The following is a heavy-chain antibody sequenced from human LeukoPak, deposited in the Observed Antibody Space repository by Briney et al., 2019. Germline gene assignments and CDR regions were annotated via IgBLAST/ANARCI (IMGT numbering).Heavy chain of an antibody. CDR3: ARARYGSGSYALDY. J-gene: IGHJ4*02. D-gene: IGHD3-10*01. V-gene: IGHV4-59*13. CDR1: GGSISTYL. Sequence: SETLSLTCTVSGGSISTYLWNWIRQPPGKGLEWIGYIYYSGSTNYNPSLKSRVTISVDTSKNQFSLKLTSVTAADTAVYYCARARYGSGSYALDYWGQGTLLTVSS. CDR2: IYYSGST.